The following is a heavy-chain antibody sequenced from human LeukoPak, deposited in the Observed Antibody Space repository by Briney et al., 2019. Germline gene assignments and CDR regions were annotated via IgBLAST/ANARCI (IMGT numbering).Heavy chain of an antibody. CDR2: FDPEDGET. CDR1: GYTLTELS. D-gene: IGHD3-22*01. CDR3: ARGGYYYDSSGYSHLPDY. J-gene: IGHJ4*02. Sequence: AASVKVFCKVSGYTLTELSMHWVRQAPGRGLEWMGGFDPEDGETIYAQKFQGRVTMTEDTSTDTAYMELSSLRSEDTAVYYCARGGYYYDSSGYSHLPDYWGQGTLVTVSA. V-gene: IGHV1-24*01.